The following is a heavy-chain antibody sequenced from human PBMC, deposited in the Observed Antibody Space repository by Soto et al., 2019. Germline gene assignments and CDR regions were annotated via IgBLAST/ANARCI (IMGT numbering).Heavy chain of an antibody. CDR2: IYSGGST. V-gene: IGHV3-66*01. Sequence: GGSLRLSCAASGFTVSSNYMSWVRQAPGKGLEWVSVIYSGGSTYYADSVKGRFTISRDNSKNTLYLQMNSLRAEDTAVYYCASAYDSSGYAVFSFDYWGQGTLVTVSS. J-gene: IGHJ4*02. CDR3: ASAYDSSGYAVFSFDY. CDR1: GFTVSSNY. D-gene: IGHD3-22*01.